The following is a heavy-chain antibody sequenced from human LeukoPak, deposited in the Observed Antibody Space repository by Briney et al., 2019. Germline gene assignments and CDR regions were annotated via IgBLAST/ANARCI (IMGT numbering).Heavy chain of an antibody. J-gene: IGHJ3*02. V-gene: IGHV5-51*01. Sequence: GESLKISFKGSGYSFTRYWIAWVRQMPGKGLEWMGIIYPGDPDTRYSPSFQGQVIISADKSISTAYLQWKSLKASDTAMYYCARLMSPVSIVVPDAFDIWGQGTMVTVSS. D-gene: IGHD1-26*01. CDR3: ARLMSPVSIVVPDAFDI. CDR2: IYPGDPDT. CDR1: GYSFTRYW.